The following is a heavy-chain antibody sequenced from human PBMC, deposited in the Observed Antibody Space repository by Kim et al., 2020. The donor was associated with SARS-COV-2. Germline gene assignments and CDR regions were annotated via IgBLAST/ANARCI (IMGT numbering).Heavy chain of an antibody. Sequence: GGSLRLSCAASGFTFSYYGMSWVRQAPGQGLEWVSAIIGGGGSTYYADSVEGRFTISRDNSKSTVDMQMNSLRAEDTAVYYCAKSYGSGTYDAFAIWGQGTMVTVSS. CDR1: GFTFSYYG. J-gene: IGHJ3*02. CDR3: AKSYGSGTYDAFAI. V-gene: IGHV3-23*01. D-gene: IGHD3-10*01. CDR2: IIGGGGST.